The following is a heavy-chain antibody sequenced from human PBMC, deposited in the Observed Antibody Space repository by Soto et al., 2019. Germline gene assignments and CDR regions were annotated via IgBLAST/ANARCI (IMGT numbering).Heavy chain of an antibody. CDR1: GGSVSSGSYY. Sequence: QVQLQESGPGLVKPSETLSLTCTVSGGSVSSGSYYWSWIRQPPGKGLEWIGYIYYSGSTNYNPSLKSRVTISVDTSKNQFSLKLSSVTAADTAVYYCAREITPIGWFDPWGQGTLVTVSS. J-gene: IGHJ5*02. CDR2: IYYSGST. CDR3: AREITPIGWFDP. V-gene: IGHV4-61*01. D-gene: IGHD3-22*01.